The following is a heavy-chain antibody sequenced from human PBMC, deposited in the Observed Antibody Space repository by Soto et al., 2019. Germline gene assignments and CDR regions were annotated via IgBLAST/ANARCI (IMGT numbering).Heavy chain of an antibody. CDR2: INAGNGNT. D-gene: IGHD1-7*01. V-gene: IGHV1-3*01. CDR1: GYTFTSYA. Sequence: VASVKVSCKASGYTFTSYAMHWVRQAPGQRLEWMGWINAGNGNTKYSQKFQGRVTITRDTSASTAYMELSSLRSEDTAVYYCARTSELQRAFDIWGQGTMVTVSS. J-gene: IGHJ3*02. CDR3: ARTSELQRAFDI.